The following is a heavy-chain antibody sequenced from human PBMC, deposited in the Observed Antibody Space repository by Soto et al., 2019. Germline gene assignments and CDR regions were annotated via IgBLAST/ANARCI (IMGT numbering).Heavy chain of an antibody. CDR3: ASDPYGGSRYYFDF. V-gene: IGHV3-7*01. CDR1: GFNVMSYW. Sequence: GGSLRLSCAVSGFNVMSYWMSWVRQAPGKDLEWVASIKEDGSEIYYLHSVRGRFSISKDDSQNTLFLQMNSLRAEDTAVYYCASDPYGGSRYYFDFWGPGTLVNVSS. D-gene: IGHD1-26*01. J-gene: IGHJ4*02. CDR2: IKEDGSEI.